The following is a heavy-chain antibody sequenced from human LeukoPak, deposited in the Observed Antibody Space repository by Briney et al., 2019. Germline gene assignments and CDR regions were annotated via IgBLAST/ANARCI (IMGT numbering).Heavy chain of an antibody. V-gene: IGHV4-30-2*01. D-gene: IGHD3-16*01. J-gene: IGHJ3*02. CDR2: IYHSGST. Sequence: SSETLSLTCTVSGGSISSGGYYWSWIRQPPGKGLEWIGYIYHSGSTYYNPSLKSRVTISVDRSKNQFSLKLSSVTAADTAVYYCGGLGAFDIWGQGTMVTVSS. CDR3: GGLGAFDI. CDR1: GGSISSGGYY.